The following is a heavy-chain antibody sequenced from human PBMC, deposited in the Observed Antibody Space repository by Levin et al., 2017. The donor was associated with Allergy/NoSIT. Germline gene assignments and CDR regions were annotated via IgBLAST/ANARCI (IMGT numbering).Heavy chain of an antibody. V-gene: IGHV4-59*12. CDR1: GDSLNNYF. D-gene: IGHD4-17*01. CDR3: ARGDYGDYGWFDS. CDR2: IYSSGGT. J-gene: IGHJ5*01. Sequence: SQTLSLTCTVSGDSLNNYFWSWIRPPPGKGLEWIGYIYSSGGTNCNPPLKSRVTMSVDMTKNHFSLRLRSVTAADTAVYYCARGDYGDYGWFDSWGQGTLVTVSS.